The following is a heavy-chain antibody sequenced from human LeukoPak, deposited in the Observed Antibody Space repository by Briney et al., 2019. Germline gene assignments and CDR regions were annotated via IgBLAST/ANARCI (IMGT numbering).Heavy chain of an antibody. CDR3: AKYGPQDSGSSHFDY. J-gene: IGHJ4*02. V-gene: IGHV3-74*01. Sequence: GGSLRLSCTVSGFTFSSYWMHWVRQAPGMGLVWVSRINTDGSTTSYADSVKGRFTISRDNAKNTLYLQVNSLRAEDTAIYYCAKYGPQDSGSSHFDYWGQGALVTVSS. CDR2: INTDGSTT. D-gene: IGHD1-26*01. CDR1: GFTFSSYW.